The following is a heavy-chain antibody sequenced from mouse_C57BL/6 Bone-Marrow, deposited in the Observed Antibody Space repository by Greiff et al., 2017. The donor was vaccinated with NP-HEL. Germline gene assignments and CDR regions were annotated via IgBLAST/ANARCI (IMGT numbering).Heavy chain of an antibody. Sequence: QVQLQQPGAELVKPGASVKMSCKASGYTFTSYWITWVKQRPGQGLEWTGDIYPGSGSTNYNEKFKSKATLTVDTSSSTAYMSVSSLTSEDSAVYYCEMDGYFWFAYWGQGTLVTVSA. V-gene: IGHV1-55*01. CDR3: EMDGYFWFAY. CDR1: GYTFTSYW. J-gene: IGHJ3*01. D-gene: IGHD2-3*01. CDR2: IYPGSGST.